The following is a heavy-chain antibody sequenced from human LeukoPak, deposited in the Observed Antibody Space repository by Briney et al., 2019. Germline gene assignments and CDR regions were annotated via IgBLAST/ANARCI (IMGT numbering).Heavy chain of an antibody. CDR1: GFTFSSYS. CDR3: XXXXXXXXGSGSYRTFDI. D-gene: IGHD3-10*01. V-gene: IGHV3-21*01. CDR2: ISSSSSSYI. J-gene: IGHJ3*02. Sequence: PGGSLRLSCAASGFTFSSYSMNWVRQAPGKGLEWVSSISSSSSSYIYYADSVKGRFTISRDNAKNSLYLQMNSLRAEDTAVYXXXXXXXXXXGSGSYRTFDIWGQGTMVTVSS.